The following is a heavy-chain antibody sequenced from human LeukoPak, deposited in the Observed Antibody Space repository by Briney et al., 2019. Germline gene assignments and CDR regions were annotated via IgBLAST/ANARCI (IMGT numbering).Heavy chain of an antibody. V-gene: IGHV3-23*01. Sequence: GGSLRLSCAASGFTFSSYAMSWVRQAPGKGLEWVSGISSSGAGTYYADSVKGRFTISRDNSKNTLYLQMNSLRAEDTAVYYCAKDQLAARPRGRLDYWGQGTLVTVSS. D-gene: IGHD6-6*01. J-gene: IGHJ4*02. CDR3: AKDQLAARPRGRLDY. CDR1: GFTFSSYA. CDR2: ISSSGAGT.